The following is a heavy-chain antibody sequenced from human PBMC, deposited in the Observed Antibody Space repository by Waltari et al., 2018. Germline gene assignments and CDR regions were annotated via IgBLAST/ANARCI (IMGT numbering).Heavy chain of an antibody. Sequence: QVQLVESGGGVVQPGGSLRLSCAASGFTFSSYGMHWVRQAPGKGLEWVAFIRYDGSNKYYADSVKGRFTISRDNSKNTLYLQMNSLRAEDTAVYYCAKVHSGSYYYFDYWGQGTLVTVSS. CDR2: IRYDGSNK. D-gene: IGHD1-26*01. V-gene: IGHV3-30*02. CDR1: GFTFSSYG. J-gene: IGHJ4*02. CDR3: AKVHSGSYYYFDY.